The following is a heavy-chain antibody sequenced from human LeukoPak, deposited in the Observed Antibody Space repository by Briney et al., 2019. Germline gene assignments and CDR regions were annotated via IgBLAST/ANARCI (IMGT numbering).Heavy chain of an antibody. Sequence: GGSLRLSCAAPGFTFSSYAMHWVRQAPGKGLEYVSAISSNGGSTYYANSVKGRFTISRDNSKNTLYLQMGSLRAEDMAVYYCASGYDFWSGYPSFDYWGQGTLVTVSS. D-gene: IGHD3-3*01. CDR3: ASGYDFWSGYPSFDY. CDR1: GFTFSSYA. V-gene: IGHV3-64*01. CDR2: ISSNGGST. J-gene: IGHJ4*02.